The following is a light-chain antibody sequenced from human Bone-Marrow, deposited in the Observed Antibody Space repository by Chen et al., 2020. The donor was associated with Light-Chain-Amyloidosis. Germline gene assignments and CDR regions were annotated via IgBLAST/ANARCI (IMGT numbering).Light chain of an antibody. J-gene: IGLJ3*02. Sequence: SYVLTQPSSVSVAPAQTATIACGGNNIGSTSVPWYQQTPGQAPLLVVYDDCDGPPGIPERLCGCNSGNNATLTISRVEAGDEADYYCQVWDRSSDRPVFGGGTKLTVL. CDR1: NIGSTS. CDR3: QVWDRSSDRPV. CDR2: DDC. V-gene: IGLV3-21*02.